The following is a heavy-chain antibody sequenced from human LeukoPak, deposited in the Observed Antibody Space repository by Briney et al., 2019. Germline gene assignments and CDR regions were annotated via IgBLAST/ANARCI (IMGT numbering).Heavy chain of an antibody. Sequence: ASVKVSCKASGYTFTSYGISWVRQAPGQGLEWMGWISAYNGNTNYAQKLQGRVTMTTDTSTSTAYMELRSLRSDDTAVYYCARDIAVAGTFTYDYWGQGTLVTVSS. CDR1: GYTFTSYG. CDR3: ARDIAVAGTFTYDY. J-gene: IGHJ4*02. CDR2: ISAYNGNT. V-gene: IGHV1-18*01. D-gene: IGHD6-19*01.